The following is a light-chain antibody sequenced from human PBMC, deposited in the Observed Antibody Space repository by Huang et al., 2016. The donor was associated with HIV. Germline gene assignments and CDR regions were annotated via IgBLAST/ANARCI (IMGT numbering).Light chain of an antibody. Sequence: EIVVTQSPGSLALSLGERAAINCTSSQSIFHSSNNKNYLSWYQLKPGQSPQLLIYWASTREFGVPDRFRGTGSGTDFTLTITSLQAEDVAVYYCHQYYSSPQTFGQGTKVEV. CDR3: HQYYSSPQT. CDR1: QSIFHSSNNKNY. CDR2: WAS. J-gene: IGKJ1*01. V-gene: IGKV4-1*01.